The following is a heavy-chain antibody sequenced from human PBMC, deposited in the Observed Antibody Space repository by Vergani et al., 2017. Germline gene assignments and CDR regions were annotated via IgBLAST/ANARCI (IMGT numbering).Heavy chain of an antibody. CDR2: IYYSGST. J-gene: IGHJ4*02. CDR1: GGSISSYY. Sequence: QVQLQESGPGLVKPSETLSLTCTVSGGSISSYYWSWIRQHPGKGLEWIGYIYYSGSTYYNPSLKSRVTISVDTSTNQFSRKLNSVTAADTAVYYCARDGGGYYDFWSGYVSYWGQGTLVTVSS. CDR3: ARDGGGYYDFWSGYVSY. D-gene: IGHD3-3*01. V-gene: IGHV4-59*06.